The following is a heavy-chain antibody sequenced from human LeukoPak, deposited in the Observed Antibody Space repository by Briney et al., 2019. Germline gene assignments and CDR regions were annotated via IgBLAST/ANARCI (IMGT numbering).Heavy chain of an antibody. Sequence: GGSLRLSCAASGFTFSSYGMHWVRQAPGKGLEWVAVISYDGSNKYYADSVKGRFTISRDNSKNTLYLQMNSLRAEDTAVYYCAKESQSIGWFGELSPGAFDIWGQGTMVTVSS. CDR3: AKESQSIGWFGELSPGAFDI. CDR2: ISYDGSNK. CDR1: GFTFSSYG. D-gene: IGHD3-10*01. V-gene: IGHV3-30*18. J-gene: IGHJ3*02.